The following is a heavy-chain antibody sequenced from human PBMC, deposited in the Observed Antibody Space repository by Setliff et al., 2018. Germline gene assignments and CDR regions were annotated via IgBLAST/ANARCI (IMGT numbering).Heavy chain of an antibody. Sequence: PGGSLRLSCAASGFTFSSYAMSWVRQAPGKGLEWVSGISGSGGSTNYADSVKGRFTISRDNSKNTLYLQMNSLRAEDTALYYCATDRNGYSSGWTLFDYWGQGTLVTVSS. D-gene: IGHD6-19*01. CDR2: ISGSGGST. J-gene: IGHJ4*02. CDR3: ATDRNGYSSGWTLFDY. CDR1: GFTFSSYA. V-gene: IGHV3-23*01.